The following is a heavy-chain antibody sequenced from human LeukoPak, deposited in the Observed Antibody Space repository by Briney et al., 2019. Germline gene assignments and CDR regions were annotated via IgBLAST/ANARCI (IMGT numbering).Heavy chain of an antibody. D-gene: IGHD1-7*01. J-gene: IGHJ6*02. CDR3: ARGTRAYYYAMDV. CDR1: GFTFSTYG. V-gene: IGHV3-33*01. Sequence: PGGSLRLSCAASGFTFSTYGFHWVRQAPGKGLEWLTVIWFDGSKTYYADSVKGRFTISRDNSKNTVFLQMNTLRAEDTAVYYCARGTRAYYYAMDVWGQGTTVTVSS. CDR2: IWFDGSKT.